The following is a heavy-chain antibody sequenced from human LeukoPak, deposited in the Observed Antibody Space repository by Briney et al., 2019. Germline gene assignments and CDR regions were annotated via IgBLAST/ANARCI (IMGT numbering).Heavy chain of an antibody. CDR3: ARDSGTGWNY. CDR1: GFTFSSYS. D-gene: IGHD3/OR15-3a*01. Sequence: GGSLRLSCAASGFTFSSYSMNWVRQAPGKGLEWVSSISSSSSYIYYADSVKGRFTISRDNAKNSVYLQMNSLRVEDTAVFYCARDSGTGWNYWGQGTLVTVSS. V-gene: IGHV3-21*06. CDR2: ISSSSSYI. J-gene: IGHJ4*02.